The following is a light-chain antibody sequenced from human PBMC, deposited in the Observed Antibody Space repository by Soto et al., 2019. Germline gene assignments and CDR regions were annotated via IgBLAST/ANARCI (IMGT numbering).Light chain of an antibody. J-gene: IGKJ1*01. V-gene: IGKV3-15*01. CDR3: QHYNNWPRT. CDR2: GSS. CDR1: QSVSSN. Sequence: EIVMTQSPATLSVSPGERATLSCRASQSVSSNLAWYQQKPGQAPRLLIYGSSTRATGIPSRFSGSGSVREFTLTISSLQSEDFAVYYCQHYNNWPRTFGQGTKVEIK.